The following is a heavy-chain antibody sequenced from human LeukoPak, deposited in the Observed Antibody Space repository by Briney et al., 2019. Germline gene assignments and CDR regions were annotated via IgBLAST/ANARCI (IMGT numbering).Heavy chain of an antibody. CDR1: GGSISSYY. Sequence: SETLSLTCTVSGGSISSYYWSWIRQPPGKGLEWIGEINHSGSTNYNPSLKSRVTISVDTSKNQFSLKLSSVTAADTAVYYCAGRWVKYCSSTSCHYYYYGMDVWGQGTTVTVSS. J-gene: IGHJ6*02. CDR3: AGRWVKYCSSTSCHYYYYGMDV. V-gene: IGHV4-34*01. D-gene: IGHD2-2*01. CDR2: INHSGST.